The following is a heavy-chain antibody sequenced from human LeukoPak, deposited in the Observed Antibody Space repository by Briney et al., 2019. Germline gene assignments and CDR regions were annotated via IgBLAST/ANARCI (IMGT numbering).Heavy chain of an antibody. CDR1: GFTFSNYA. Sequence: PGGSLRLSCAASGFTFSNYAMHWVRQAPGQGLEWMGIINPSGGSTSYAQKFQGRVTMTRDMSTSTVYMELSSLRSEDTAVYYCARERGTMVRGVRRWFDPWGQGTLVTVSS. V-gene: IGHV1-46*01. D-gene: IGHD3-10*01. J-gene: IGHJ5*02. CDR3: ARERGTMVRGVRRWFDP. CDR2: INPSGGST.